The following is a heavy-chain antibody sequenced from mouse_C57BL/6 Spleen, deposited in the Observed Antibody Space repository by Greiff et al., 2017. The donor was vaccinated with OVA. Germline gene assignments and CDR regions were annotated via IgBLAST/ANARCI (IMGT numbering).Heavy chain of an antibody. CDR3: SRSCARSSTFYWYFDV. V-gene: IGHV1-52*01. J-gene: IGHJ1*03. Sequence: QVQLQQPGAELVRPGSSVKLSCKASGYTFNSYWMHWVKQRPIQGLEWIGNIDPSDSETHYNQKFKDKATLTVDKSSSTASLQLSSLTSEDSAVSYCSRSCARSSTFYWYFDVWGTGTTVTVSS. CDR2: IDPSDSET. CDR1: GYTFNSYW. D-gene: IGHD3-1*01.